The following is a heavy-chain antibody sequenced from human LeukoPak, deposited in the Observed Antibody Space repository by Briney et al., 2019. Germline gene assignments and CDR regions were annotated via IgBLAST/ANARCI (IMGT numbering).Heavy chain of an antibody. J-gene: IGHJ5*02. Sequence: SETLSLTCAVYGGSFSGYYWSWIRQSPGKGLDWIGEINHSGSTNYNPSLKSRVTISVDTSKNQFSLKLSSVTAADTAVYYCARETLRDWFDPWGQGTLVTVSS. CDR2: INHSGST. CDR3: ARETLRDWFDP. CDR1: GGSFSGYY. V-gene: IGHV4-34*01.